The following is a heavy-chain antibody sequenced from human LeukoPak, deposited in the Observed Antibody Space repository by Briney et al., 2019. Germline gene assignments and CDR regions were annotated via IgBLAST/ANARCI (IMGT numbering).Heavy chain of an antibody. J-gene: IGHJ3*02. D-gene: IGHD3-22*01. CDR1: GGSISSYY. CDR3: ARLGALYYYDSSGYYYGHAFDI. Sequence: SETLSLTCTVSGGSISSYYWSWIRQPPGKGLEWIGYIYYSGSTNYNPSLKSRVTISVDTSKNQFSLKLSSVTAADTAVYYCARLGALYYYDSSGYYYGHAFDIWGQGTMVTVSS. V-gene: IGHV4-59*08. CDR2: IYYSGST.